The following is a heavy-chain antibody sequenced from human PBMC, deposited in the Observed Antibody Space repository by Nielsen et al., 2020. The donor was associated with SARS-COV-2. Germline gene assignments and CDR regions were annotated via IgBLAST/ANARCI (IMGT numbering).Heavy chain of an antibody. V-gene: IGHV5-10-1*01. J-gene: IGHJ6*02. D-gene: IGHD6-19*01. CDR2: IDPSDSYT. Sequence: GGSLRLSCKGSGYSFTSYWISWVRQMPGKGLEWMGRIDPSDSYTNYSPSFQGHVTISADKSISTAYLQWSSLKASDTAMYYCARVSSGWDYYYYYGMDVWGQGTTVTVSS. CDR3: ARVSSGWDYYYYYGMDV. CDR1: GYSFTSYW.